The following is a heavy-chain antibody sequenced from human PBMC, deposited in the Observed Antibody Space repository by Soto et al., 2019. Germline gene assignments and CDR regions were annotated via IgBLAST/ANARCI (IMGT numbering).Heavy chain of an antibody. Sequence: QVQLVQSGAEVKKPGASVKVSCKASGYTFTNSGISWVRQAPGQGLEWMGWISTENGKINYAQHLQGRVSMTTDTSTNTAYMDLRRLKSDDRAVYYCARDQGITTFGVYSMYYYGMDVWGQGTTVTVSS. CDR1: GYTFTNSG. J-gene: IGHJ6*02. CDR2: ISTENGKI. D-gene: IGHD3-3*01. CDR3: ARDQGITTFGVYSMYYYGMDV. V-gene: IGHV1-18*01.